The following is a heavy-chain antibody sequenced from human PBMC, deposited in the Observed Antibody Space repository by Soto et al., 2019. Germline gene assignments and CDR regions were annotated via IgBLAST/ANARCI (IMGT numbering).Heavy chain of an antibody. CDR1: GGTFSSYT. CDR3: ARAGQLEPPDY. J-gene: IGHJ4*02. Sequence: ASVKVSCKASGGTFSSYTISWVRQAPGQGLEWMGRIIPILGIANYAQKFQGRVTITADKSTCTAYMELSSLRSEDTAVYYCARAGQLEPPDYWGQGTLVTVSS. V-gene: IGHV1-69*02. CDR2: IIPILGIA. D-gene: IGHD1-1*01.